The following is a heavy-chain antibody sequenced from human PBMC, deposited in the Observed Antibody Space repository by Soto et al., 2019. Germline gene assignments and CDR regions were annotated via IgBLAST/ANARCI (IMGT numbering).Heavy chain of an antibody. D-gene: IGHD6-19*01. J-gene: IGHJ6*02. CDR1: GGSISSSSYY. CDR3: ARQGVAVAGKIYYYYGMDV. V-gene: IGHV4-39*01. Sequence: SETLSLTCTVSGGSISSSSYYWGWIRQPPGKGLEWIGSIYYSGSTYYNPSLKSRVTISVDTSKNQFSLKLSSVTAADTAVYYCARQGVAVAGKIYYYYGMDVWGQGTTVTVSS. CDR2: IYYSGST.